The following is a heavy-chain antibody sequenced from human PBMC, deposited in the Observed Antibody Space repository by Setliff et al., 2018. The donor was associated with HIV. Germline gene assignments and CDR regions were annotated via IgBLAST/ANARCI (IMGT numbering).Heavy chain of an antibody. V-gene: IGHV4-31*11. J-gene: IGHJ6*03. D-gene: IGHD2-15*01. CDR3: ARGFCSGGFCHPNFYHYMDV. Sequence: SETLSLTCAVYGGYFSGYYWSWIRQQPGKGLEWIGYIYYSGSAYYNPSLRSRLTILVERSKNQFSLRVSSMTAADAAVYYCARGFCSGGFCHPNFYHYMDVWGKGTTVTVSS. CDR1: GGYFSGYY. CDR2: IYYSGSA.